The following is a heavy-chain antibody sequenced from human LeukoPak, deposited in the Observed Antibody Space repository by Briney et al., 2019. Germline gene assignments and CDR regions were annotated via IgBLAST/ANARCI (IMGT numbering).Heavy chain of an antibody. CDR3: AKWAYYGSGSYYDY. D-gene: IGHD3-10*01. Sequence: GGSLRLSCAVSGFTFSSYAMTWVRQAPGKGLEWVAVISYDGSNKYYADSVKGRFTISRDNSKNTLYLQMNSLRAEDTAVYYCAKWAYYGSGSYYDYWGQGTLVTVSS. CDR2: ISYDGSNK. V-gene: IGHV3-30*18. CDR1: GFTFSSYA. J-gene: IGHJ4*02.